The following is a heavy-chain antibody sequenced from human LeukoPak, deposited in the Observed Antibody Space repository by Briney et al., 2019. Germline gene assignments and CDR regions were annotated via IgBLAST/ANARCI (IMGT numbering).Heavy chain of an antibody. CDR3: ARVRYDSSANYYYYYMDV. CDR2: ISYDGSNK. V-gene: IGHV3-30*04. J-gene: IGHJ6*03. D-gene: IGHD3-22*01. CDR1: GFTFSSYA. Sequence: GRSLRLSCAASGFTFSSYAMHWVRQAPGKGLEWVAVISYDGSNKYYADSVKGRFTISRDNSKNTLYLQMNSLRAEDTAVYYCARVRYDSSANYYYYYMDVWGKGTTVTVSS.